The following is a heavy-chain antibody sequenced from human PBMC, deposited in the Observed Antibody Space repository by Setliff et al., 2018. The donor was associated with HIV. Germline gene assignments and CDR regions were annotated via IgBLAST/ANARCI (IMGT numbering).Heavy chain of an antibody. V-gene: IGHV4-39*07. CDR2: VYYTGST. CDR3: ARSRTSSGYYGVTGYGMDV. D-gene: IGHD3-22*01. J-gene: IGHJ6*02. CDR1: GGSISTATFY. Sequence: SETLSLTCTVSGGSISTATFYWNWIRQPPGKALEWLGIVYYTGSTNYNPSLKSRVTISVDTSKNQFSLKLSSVTAADTAVYYCARSRTSSGYYGVTGYGMDVWGQGTTVTVSS.